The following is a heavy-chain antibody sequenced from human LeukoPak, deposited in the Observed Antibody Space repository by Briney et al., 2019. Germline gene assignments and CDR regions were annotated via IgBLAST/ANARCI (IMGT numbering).Heavy chain of an antibody. CDR2: IWYDGSYK. V-gene: IGHV3-33*01. J-gene: IGHJ4*02. Sequence: GGSLRLSYAASGFTFITYGMHWVRQAPGKGLEWVALIWYDGSYKYYADSVKGRFTISRDNSKNTLYLQMNSLRAEDTAVYYCAREYYDSSDYPRQHYFDYWGQGTLVTVSS. CDR3: AREYYDSSDYPRQHYFDY. D-gene: IGHD3-22*01. CDR1: GFTFITYG.